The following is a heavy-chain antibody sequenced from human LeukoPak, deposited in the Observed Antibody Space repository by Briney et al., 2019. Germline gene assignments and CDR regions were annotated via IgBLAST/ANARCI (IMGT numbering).Heavy chain of an antibody. CDR2: ISGGGGST. V-gene: IGHV3-23*01. Sequence: PGGTLRLSCVASGFTFSGYVMNWVRQAPGKGLEWVSTISGGGGSTSYADSVKGRFTISRDNTKNTLFLQLNSQRAEDTAVYYCARRAGAYSHPYDYWGQGTLVTVSS. D-gene: IGHD4/OR15-4a*01. CDR1: GFTFSGYV. J-gene: IGHJ4*02. CDR3: ARRAGAYSHPYDY.